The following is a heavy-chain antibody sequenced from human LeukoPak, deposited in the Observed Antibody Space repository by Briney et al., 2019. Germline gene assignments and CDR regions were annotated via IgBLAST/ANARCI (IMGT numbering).Heavy chain of an antibody. J-gene: IGHJ4*02. D-gene: IGHD5-18*01. CDR3: ARLGRWTQLWSYGI. V-gene: IGHV4-38-2*02. CDR2: IYHSGST. CDR1: GYSIGSGYY. Sequence: SETLSLTCTVSGYSIGSGYYWGWIRQPPGKGLEWIGSIYHSGSTYYNPSLKSRVTISVDTSKNQFSLKLSSVTAADTAVYYCARLGRWTQLWSYGIWGRGTLVTVSS.